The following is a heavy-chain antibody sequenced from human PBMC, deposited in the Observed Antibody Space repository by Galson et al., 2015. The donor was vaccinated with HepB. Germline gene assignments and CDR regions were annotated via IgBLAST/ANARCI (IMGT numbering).Heavy chain of an antibody. V-gene: IGHV3-48*04. CDR2: ISTNGATI. CDR3: AKGDVWGPAAINYGLHV. Sequence: SLRLSCAASGLTFSSYTMNWVRQTPGKGLQWVSYISTNGATIHYADSVKGRFTIARDNAKNAMWLQMNSLRAEDTAVYYCAKGDVWGPAAINYGLHVWGQGTTVTVSS. J-gene: IGHJ6*02. D-gene: IGHD2-2*02. CDR1: GLTFSSYT.